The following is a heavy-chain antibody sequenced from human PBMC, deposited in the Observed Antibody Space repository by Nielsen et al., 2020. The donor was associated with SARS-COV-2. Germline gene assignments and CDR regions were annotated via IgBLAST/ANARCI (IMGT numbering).Heavy chain of an antibody. CDR1: GYTFTSYY. J-gene: IGHJ4*02. Sequence: ASVKVSCKASGYTFTSYYMHWVRQAPGQGLEWMGIINPSGGSTSYAQKFQGRATMTRDTSTSTVYMELSSLRSEDTAVYYCARDGGAAGHPGYYFDYWGQGTLVTVSS. V-gene: IGHV1-46*01. CDR2: INPSGGST. D-gene: IGHD6-13*01. CDR3: ARDGGAAGHPGYYFDY.